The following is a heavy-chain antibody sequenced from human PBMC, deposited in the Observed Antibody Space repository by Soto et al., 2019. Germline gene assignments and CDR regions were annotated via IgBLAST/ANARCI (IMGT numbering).Heavy chain of an antibody. V-gene: IGHV5-51*01. Sequence: GESLKISCKGSGYSFTSYWIGWVRQMPGKGLEWMGIIYPGDSDTRYSPSFQGQVTISADRSISTAYLQWTSLKASDTAIYYCSKFKYSTSVRYLQHWGQGTPVTVSS. D-gene: IGHD6-6*01. CDR2: IYPGDSDT. J-gene: IGHJ1*01. CDR3: SKFKYSTSVRYLQH. CDR1: GYSFTSYW.